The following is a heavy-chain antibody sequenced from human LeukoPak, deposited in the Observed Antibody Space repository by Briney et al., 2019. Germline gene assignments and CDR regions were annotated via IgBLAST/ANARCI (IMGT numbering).Heavy chain of an antibody. J-gene: IGHJ4*02. D-gene: IGHD6-6*01. CDR2: ISSNGATT. CDR1: GFTFNRFY. Sequence: GGSLRLSCSASGFTFNRFYLHWVRQAPGKGLEFVSHISSNGATTYYADSVKGRFTISRDNSKNTLYLQMSSLRADDTAVYYCVKGRSIAAPNNDFFDSWGQGALVTVSS. V-gene: IGHV3-64D*06. CDR3: VKGRSIAAPNNDFFDS.